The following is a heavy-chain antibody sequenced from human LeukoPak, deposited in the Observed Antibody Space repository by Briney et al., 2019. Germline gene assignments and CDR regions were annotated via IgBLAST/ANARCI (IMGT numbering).Heavy chain of an antibody. Sequence: GGSLRLSCAASGFTFGCCGMHWVRQAPGKGLEWVAVISYDGSNKYYVDSVKGRFTISRDNSKNTLYLQMNSLRAEDTAVYYCASATPYGDYALPLGYWGQGTLVTVSS. CDR1: GFTFGCCG. V-gene: IGHV3-30*19. CDR3: ASATPYGDYALPLGY. CDR2: ISYDGSNK. J-gene: IGHJ4*02. D-gene: IGHD4-17*01.